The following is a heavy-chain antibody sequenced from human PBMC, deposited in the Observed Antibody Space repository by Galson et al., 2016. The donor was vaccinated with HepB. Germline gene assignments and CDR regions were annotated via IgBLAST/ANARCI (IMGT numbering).Heavy chain of an antibody. CDR1: GGSFSGYY. Sequence: SETLSLTCAVYGGSFSGYYWRWIRQPPGKGLEWIGEISHRGSTNYNPSLKSRVTISVDTSKNQFSLKLTSVTAADTAVYFCARETVVVVVSATFGNWFDPWGQGTLVTVSS. CDR3: ARETVVVVVSATFGNWFDP. D-gene: IGHD2-2*01. V-gene: IGHV4-34*01. J-gene: IGHJ5*02. CDR2: ISHRGST.